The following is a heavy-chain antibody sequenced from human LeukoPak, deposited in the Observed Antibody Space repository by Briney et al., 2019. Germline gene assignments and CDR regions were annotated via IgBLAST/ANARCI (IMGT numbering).Heavy chain of an antibody. D-gene: IGHD2-2*01. Sequence: GASVKVSCKASGYTFTGYYMHWVRQAPGQGLEWMGWINPNSGGTNYAQKFQGRVTMTRDTSISTAYMELSSLRSDDAAVYYCARTGIDIVLVPAAVNWFDPWGQGTLVTVSS. CDR3: ARTGIDIVLVPAAVNWFDP. CDR2: INPNSGGT. CDR1: GYTFTGYY. J-gene: IGHJ5*02. V-gene: IGHV1-2*02.